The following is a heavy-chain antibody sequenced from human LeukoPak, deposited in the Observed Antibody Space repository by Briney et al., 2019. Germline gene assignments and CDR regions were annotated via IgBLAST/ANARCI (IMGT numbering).Heavy chain of an antibody. J-gene: IGHJ4*02. Sequence: GESLRLSCAASGFTFSSYSMNWGRQAPGKVLEWVSYISRSSSPIYYADSVKGRFTISRDNAKNSLYLQMNSLRAEDTAVYYCARWYCSSTNCYRLSDYWGQGALVTVSS. V-gene: IGHV3-48*01. D-gene: IGHD2-2*01. CDR1: GFTFSSYS. CDR3: ARWYCSSTNCYRLSDY. CDR2: ISRSSSPI.